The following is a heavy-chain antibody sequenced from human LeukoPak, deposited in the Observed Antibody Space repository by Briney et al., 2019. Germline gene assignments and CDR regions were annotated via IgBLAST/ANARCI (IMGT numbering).Heavy chain of an antibody. CDR2: ISSNGGST. Sequence: GGSLRPSCAASGFTFSSYAMHWVRQAPGKGLEYVSAISSNGGSTYYANSVKGRFTISRDNSKNTLYLQMGSLRAEDMAVYYCARGKYSSDNFDYWGQGTLVTVSS. D-gene: IGHD6-25*01. CDR1: GFTFSSYA. V-gene: IGHV3-64*01. J-gene: IGHJ4*02. CDR3: ARGKYSSDNFDY.